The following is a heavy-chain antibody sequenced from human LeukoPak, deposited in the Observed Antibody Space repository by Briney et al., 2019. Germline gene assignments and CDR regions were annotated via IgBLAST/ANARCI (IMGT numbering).Heavy chain of an antibody. CDR1: GLTVSSNY. Sequence: TGGSLRLFCAASGLTVSSNYMTWVREAPARGPEGVSVIFPERTTYYADSVKGRFTISRDNSKNTLYLKMNSLRAEDTAVYYCARDDYGDYDPDYYYYYMDVWGKGTTVTVSS. V-gene: IGHV3-66*01. D-gene: IGHD4-17*01. J-gene: IGHJ6*03. CDR3: ARDDYGDYDPDYYYYYMDV. CDR2: IFPERTT.